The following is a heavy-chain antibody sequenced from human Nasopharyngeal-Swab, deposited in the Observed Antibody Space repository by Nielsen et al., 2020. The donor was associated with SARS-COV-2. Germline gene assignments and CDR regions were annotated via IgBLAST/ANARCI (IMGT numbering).Heavy chain of an antibody. CDR3: AKDRGIVVVIGFDY. CDR2: ISGSGGST. V-gene: IGHV3-23*01. D-gene: IGHD3-22*01. J-gene: IGHJ4*02. CDR1: GFTFSSYS. Sequence: GGSLRLSCAASGFTFSSYSMNWVRQAPGKGLEWVSAISGSGGSTYYADSVKGRFTISRDNSKNTLYLQMNSLRAEDTAVYYCAKDRGIVVVIGFDYWGQGTLVTVSS.